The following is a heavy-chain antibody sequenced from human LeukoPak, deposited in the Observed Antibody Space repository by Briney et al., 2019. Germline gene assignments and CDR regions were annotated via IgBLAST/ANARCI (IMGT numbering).Heavy chain of an antibody. CDR1: GGSISSYY. CDR2: IYYSGST. Sequence: SETLSLTCTVSGGSISSYYWSWIRQPTGKGLEWIGYIYYSGSTNYNPSLKSRVTISVDTSKTQFSLKLSCVTAADTAVYYCGRTRSNNYGDYFDYWGQGTLVTVSS. V-gene: IGHV4-59*08. J-gene: IGHJ4*02. D-gene: IGHD4-17*01. CDR3: GRTRSNNYGDYFDY.